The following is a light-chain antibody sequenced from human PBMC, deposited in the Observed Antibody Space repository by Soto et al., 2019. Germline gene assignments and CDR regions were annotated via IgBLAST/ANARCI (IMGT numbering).Light chain of an antibody. CDR3: QHRSNWLGT. CDR1: QSVGAF. J-gene: IGKJ3*01. V-gene: IGKV3-11*01. CDR2: DAS. Sequence: EIVLTQSPATLSLSPGERATLSCRASQSVGAFLAWYQQRSGQTPRLLIYDASARAPGIPARFSGSGSGTDFTLTISSLEPEEFAVYYCQHRSNWLGTFGPGTKVDIK.